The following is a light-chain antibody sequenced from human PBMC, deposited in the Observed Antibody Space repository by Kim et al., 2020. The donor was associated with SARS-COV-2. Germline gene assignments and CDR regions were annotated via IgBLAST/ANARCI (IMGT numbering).Light chain of an antibody. Sequence: SESIGDKVTITCRASQSISDWLDWYQQKPGKAPTPLIYKTSSLQRGVPSRFSGSGSGTEFTLIITSLQPDDFGIYYCQQYDHFPITFGQGTRLEIK. CDR2: KTS. CDR3: QQYDHFPIT. V-gene: IGKV1-5*03. J-gene: IGKJ5*01. CDR1: QSISDW.